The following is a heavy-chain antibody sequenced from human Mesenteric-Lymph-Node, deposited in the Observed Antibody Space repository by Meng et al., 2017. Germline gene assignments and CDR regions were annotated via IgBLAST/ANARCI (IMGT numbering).Heavy chain of an antibody. CDR3: ARQSGYFDY. CDR1: GGSISSGVFS. Sequence: QLKLTGVGLGLWKPSPTLSLTCSVSGGSISSGVFSWRWGRQPPGKGLGWIGHIYYSGSTNYNPSLKSRVTISVDTSKNQFSLKLSSVTATDTAVYYCARQSGYFDYWGQGTPVTVSS. CDR2: IYYSGST. D-gene: IGHD3-10*01. J-gene: IGHJ4*02. V-gene: IGHV4-30-4*07.